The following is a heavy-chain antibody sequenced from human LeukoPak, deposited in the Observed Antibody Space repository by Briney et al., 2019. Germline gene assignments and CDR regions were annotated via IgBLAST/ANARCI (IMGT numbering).Heavy chain of an antibody. D-gene: IGHD5-12*01. V-gene: IGHV3-33*06. CDR1: GFTLSSYV. CDR3: AKGGSGYRGYDLLDY. J-gene: IGHJ4*02. CDR2: IWYDGSNK. Sequence: PGRSLRLSCAASGFTLSSYVMHWVRQAPGKGLEWVAVIWYDGSNKYYADSVKGRFTISRDNSKNTLYLQMNSLRAEDTAVYYCAKGGSGYRGYDLLDYWGQGTLVTVSS.